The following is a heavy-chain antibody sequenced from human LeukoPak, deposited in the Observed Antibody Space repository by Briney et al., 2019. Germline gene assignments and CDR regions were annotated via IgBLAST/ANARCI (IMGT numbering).Heavy chain of an antibody. J-gene: IGHJ4*02. D-gene: IGHD1-26*01. CDR2: IWYDGSNK. CDR1: GFPFSSYG. Sequence: GGSLRLSCVASGFPFSSYGMHWVRQAPGRGLEWVAVIWYDGSNKYYADSMKGRFTISRGNSKNTLYLQMNSLRAEDTGVYYCARAVGPFDYWGQGTLVTVSS. V-gene: IGHV3-33*01. CDR3: ARAVGPFDY.